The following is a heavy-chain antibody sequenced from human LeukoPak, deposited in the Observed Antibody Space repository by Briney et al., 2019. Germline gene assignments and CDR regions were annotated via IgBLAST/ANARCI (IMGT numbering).Heavy chain of an antibody. J-gene: IGHJ4*02. Sequence: SETLSITCTVPGRSISSYYWSWIRQPAGKGLEWIGRIYTSGSTNYNPSLKSRVTMSVDTSKNQFSLKLSSVTAADTAVYYCARGATGYSSGWPFDYWGQGTLVTVSS. CDR3: ARGATGYSSGWPFDY. CDR1: GRSISSYY. CDR2: IYTSGST. D-gene: IGHD6-19*01. V-gene: IGHV4-4*07.